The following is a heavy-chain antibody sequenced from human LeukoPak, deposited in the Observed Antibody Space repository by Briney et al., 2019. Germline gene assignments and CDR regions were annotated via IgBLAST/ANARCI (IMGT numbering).Heavy chain of an antibody. Sequence: QSGGPLSLFCAASGLPFSDYWMICVRHAPGEGLEWVANIKQDGGHQNYVASVKGRFIISRDNAKTSLYLQMNSLRAEDTAIYYCASTFPYCGGGSCALGGQGTLVTVSS. CDR2: IKQDGGHQ. CDR3: ASTFPYCGGGSCAL. CDR1: GLPFSDYW. D-gene: IGHD2-15*01. J-gene: IGHJ4*02. V-gene: IGHV3-7*01.